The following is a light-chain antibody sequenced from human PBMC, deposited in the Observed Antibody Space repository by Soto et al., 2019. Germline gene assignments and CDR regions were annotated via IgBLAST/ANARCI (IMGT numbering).Light chain of an antibody. CDR1: QSVTTN. J-gene: IGKJ2*01. Sequence: ETVVTQSPATLSVSPGERATLSCRASQSVTTNLAWYQQKSGQAPRLLIYDASTRATGVPARFSGSGSGTEFTLTISSLQSEDFAVYYCQQYNDWPPYTFGRGTKLEIK. CDR3: QQYNDWPPYT. CDR2: DAS. V-gene: IGKV3-15*01.